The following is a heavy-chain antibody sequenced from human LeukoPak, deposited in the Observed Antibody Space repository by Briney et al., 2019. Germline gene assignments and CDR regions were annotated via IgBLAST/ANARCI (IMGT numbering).Heavy chain of an antibody. V-gene: IGHV4-34*01. J-gene: IGHJ3*02. Sequence: PSETLSLTCAVYGGSFGGYYWSWIRQPPGKGLEWIGEINHSGSTNYNPSLKSRVTISVDTSKNQFSLKLSSVTAADTAVYYCARAPSGATNDAFDIWGQGTMVTVSS. CDR3: ARAPSGATNDAFDI. CDR1: GGSFGGYY. CDR2: INHSGST. D-gene: IGHD1-26*01.